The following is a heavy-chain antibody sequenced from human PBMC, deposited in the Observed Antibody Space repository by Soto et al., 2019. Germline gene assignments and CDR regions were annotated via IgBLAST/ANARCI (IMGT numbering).Heavy chain of an antibody. CDR2: IYHSGST. CDR1: GGSISSGGYS. Sequence: SETLSLTCAVSGGSISSGGYSWSWIRQPPGKGLEWIGYIYHSGSTYYNPSLKSRVTISVDRSKNQFSLKLSSVTAADTAVYYCARAHSSSWYYFDYWGQGTLVTVSS. D-gene: IGHD6-13*01. CDR3: ARAHSSSWYYFDY. V-gene: IGHV4-30-2*01. J-gene: IGHJ4*02.